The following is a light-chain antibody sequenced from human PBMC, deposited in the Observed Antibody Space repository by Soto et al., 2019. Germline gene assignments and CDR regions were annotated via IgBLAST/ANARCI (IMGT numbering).Light chain of an antibody. J-gene: IGLJ2*01. CDR3: STWDDSLSGII. CDR2: RND. CDR1: SSNIGRNY. V-gene: IGLV1-47*01. Sequence: QSVLTQPPSASGPPGQRVSISCSGSSSNIGRNYVYWYQKVPGMAPKLLVFRNDQRPYGVPDRFSGSKSGTSASLAISRLRSEDEADYFCSTWDDSLSGIIFGGGTKLTVL.